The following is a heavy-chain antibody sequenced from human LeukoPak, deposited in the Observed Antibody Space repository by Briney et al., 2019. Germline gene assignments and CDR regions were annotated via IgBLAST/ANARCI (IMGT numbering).Heavy chain of an antibody. CDR2: ISGSGGST. Sequence: GGSLRLSCAASGFTFSSCAMSWVRQAPGKGLEWVSAISGSGGSTYYADSVKGRFTISRDNSKNTLYLQMNSLRAEDTAVYYCAKDRITIFGVVIPEGNWFDPWGQGTLVTVSS. CDR3: AKDRITIFGVVIPEGNWFDP. D-gene: IGHD3-3*01. V-gene: IGHV3-23*01. CDR1: GFTFSSCA. J-gene: IGHJ5*02.